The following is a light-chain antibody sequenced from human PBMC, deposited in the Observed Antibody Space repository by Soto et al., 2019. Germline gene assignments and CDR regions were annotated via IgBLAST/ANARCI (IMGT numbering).Light chain of an antibody. V-gene: IGKV1-9*01. CDR3: QQLNSYPIT. CDR2: AAS. Sequence: DIQLTQSPSFLSASVGDRVTITCRASQGISSYLAWYQQKPGKAPKLLIYAASTLQGGVPSRFSGSGSGTEFTLTSSSLQPEYFATYYCQQLNSYPITFGPGTKVDIK. J-gene: IGKJ3*01. CDR1: QGISSY.